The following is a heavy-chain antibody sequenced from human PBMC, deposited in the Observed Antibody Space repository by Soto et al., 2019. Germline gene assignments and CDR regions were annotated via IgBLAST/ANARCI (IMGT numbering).Heavy chain of an antibody. CDR3: ARMLWLQLWYRFDY. J-gene: IGHJ4*02. Sequence: EEPLKISFKGSGDSFTGYWMGWVPQMPGNSLEWVGILYTGESDTKYRPSFQGQVTISADKSISTAYLQWRSLKASDPAMYYCARMLWLQLWYRFDYWGQGTLVTVSS. CDR2: LYTGESDT. D-gene: IGHD5-18*01. V-gene: IGHV5-51*01. CDR1: GDSFTGYW.